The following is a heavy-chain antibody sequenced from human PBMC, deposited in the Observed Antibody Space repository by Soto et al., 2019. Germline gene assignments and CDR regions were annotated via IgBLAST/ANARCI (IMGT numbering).Heavy chain of an antibody. J-gene: IGHJ5*02. CDR1: GYTFTSYG. Sequence: QVQLVQSGAEMKNPGASVKVSCKASGYTFTSYGISWVRQAPGQGREWMGWISGFNDDTNHAQKLQGRVTMTKDTSTSTAYMELRSLKSVDTAVYYCARSGSYYPARNWFGPWGQGTLVTVSS. CDR2: ISGFNDDT. D-gene: IGHD3-10*01. CDR3: ARSGSYYPARNWFGP. V-gene: IGHV1-18*01.